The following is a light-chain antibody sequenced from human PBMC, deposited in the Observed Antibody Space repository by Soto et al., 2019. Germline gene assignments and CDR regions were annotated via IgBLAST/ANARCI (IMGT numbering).Light chain of an antibody. CDR2: DVS. CDR1: QSIGDS. V-gene: IGKV1-5*01. Sequence: DIQMTQSPSTLSSSVGGRFTITWRASQSIGDSLAWYQQKPGKAPYLLISDVSSLERGVPSRFSGSGSGTEFTLTISSMQPDDFATFYCQQYNGYSRTFGQGTKVDIK. CDR3: QQYNGYSRT. J-gene: IGKJ1*01.